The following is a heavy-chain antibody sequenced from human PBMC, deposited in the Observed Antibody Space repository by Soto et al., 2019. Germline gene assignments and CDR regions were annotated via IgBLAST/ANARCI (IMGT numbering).Heavy chain of an antibody. V-gene: IGHV3-15*07. Sequence: GGSLRLSCAASGFTFSNAWMNWFRQAPGKGLEWVGRIKSKTDGGTTDYAAPVKGRFTISRDDSKNTLYLQMNSLKTEDTAVYYCTTGPMYYYDSSGYPRVGWFDPWGQGTLVTVSS. J-gene: IGHJ5*02. D-gene: IGHD3-22*01. CDR2: IKSKTDGGTT. CDR1: GFTFSNAW. CDR3: TTGPMYYYDSSGYPRVGWFDP.